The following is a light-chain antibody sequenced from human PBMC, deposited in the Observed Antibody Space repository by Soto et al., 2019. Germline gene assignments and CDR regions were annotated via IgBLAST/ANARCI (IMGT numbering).Light chain of an antibody. CDR3: SSHTSGSTRV. Sequence: QSALTQPASVSGSPGQSIAISCTGTSSDVGGYDYVSWYQQQPDKAPKLMIYEVTKRPSGVSNRFSGSKSGNTASLTISAVQAEEEEDYYCSSHTSGSTRVFGAGTKVTVL. J-gene: IGLJ1*01. V-gene: IGLV2-14*01. CDR1: SSDVGGYDY. CDR2: EVT.